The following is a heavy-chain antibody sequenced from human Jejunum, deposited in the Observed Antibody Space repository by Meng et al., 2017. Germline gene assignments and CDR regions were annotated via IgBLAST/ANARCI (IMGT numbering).Heavy chain of an antibody. V-gene: IGHV4-30-4*01. CDR3: ARGPHLYSWPGIDS. J-gene: IGHJ4*02. Sequence: QVHLQESGPGLVKPSQTLSLTCTVSGAPSSRSDYYWTWIRQPPGKGLEWLGFSTYGGTSYYNPSLKGRLTISVDRSNSQFSLEVTSVTAADTAVYYWARGPHLYSWPGIDSWGQGALVTVSS. D-gene: IGHD3/OR15-3a*01. CDR1: GAPSSRSDYY. CDR2: STYGGTS.